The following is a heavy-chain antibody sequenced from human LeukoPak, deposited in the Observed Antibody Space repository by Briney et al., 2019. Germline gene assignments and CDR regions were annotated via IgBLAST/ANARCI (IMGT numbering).Heavy chain of an antibody. CDR1: GFTFSSYS. D-gene: IGHD6-13*01. V-gene: IGHV3-21*01. CDR3: ARGSVAAAGTGNFDY. CDR2: ISSSSSYI. J-gene: IGHJ4*02. Sequence: GGSLRLSCAASGFTFSSYSMNWVRQAPGKGLEWVSSISSSSSYIYYADSVKGRFTISRDNAKNSLYLQMNSLRAEDTAVYYCARGSVAAAGTGNFDYWGQGTLVTVSS.